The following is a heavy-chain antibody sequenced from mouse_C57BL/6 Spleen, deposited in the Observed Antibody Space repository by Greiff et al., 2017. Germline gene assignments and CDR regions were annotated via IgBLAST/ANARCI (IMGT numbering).Heavy chain of an antibody. J-gene: IGHJ4*01. CDR3: ARRETVLYAMDY. CDR1: GYTFTSYG. V-gene: IGHV1-81*01. Sequence: QVQLKQSGAELARPGASVKLSCKASGYTFTSYGISWVKQRTGQGLEWIGEIYPRSGNTYYNEKLKGKATLTADKSSSTAYMELRSLTSEDSAVYFCARRETVLYAMDYWGQGTSVTVSS. D-gene: IGHD3-2*01. CDR2: IYPRSGNT.